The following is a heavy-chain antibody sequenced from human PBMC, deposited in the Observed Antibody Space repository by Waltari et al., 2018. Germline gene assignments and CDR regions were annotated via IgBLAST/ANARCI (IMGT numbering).Heavy chain of an antibody. Sequence: QVQLQESGPGLVKPSETLSLTCTVSGYSISSGYYWGWIRQPPGKGLEWIGSIYHSGSTYYNPSLKSRVTISVDTSKNQFSLKLSSVTAADTAVYYCARRGIVGAFDYWGQGTLVTVSS. CDR2: IYHSGST. CDR3: ARRGIVGAFDY. V-gene: IGHV4-38-2*02. J-gene: IGHJ4*02. CDR1: GYSISSGYY. D-gene: IGHD1-26*01.